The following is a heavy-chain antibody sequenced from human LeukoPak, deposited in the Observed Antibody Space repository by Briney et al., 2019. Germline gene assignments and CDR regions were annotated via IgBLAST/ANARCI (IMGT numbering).Heavy chain of an antibody. V-gene: IGHV4-34*01. J-gene: IGHJ4*02. CDR2: INHSGST. Sequence: SETLSLTCAVYGGSFSGYYWSWIRQPPVKGLEWIGEINHSGSTNYNPSLKSRVTISVDTSKNQFSLKLSSVTAADTAVYYCARAILYGPDYWGQGTLVTGSS. CDR3: ARAILYGPDY. CDR1: GGSFSGYY. D-gene: IGHD2/OR15-2a*01.